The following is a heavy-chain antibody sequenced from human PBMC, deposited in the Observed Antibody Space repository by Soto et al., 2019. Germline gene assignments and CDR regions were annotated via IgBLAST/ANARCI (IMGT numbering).Heavy chain of an antibody. Sequence: VGSLRLSCAASGFTFSSYAMHWVRQAPGKGLEWVAVISYDGSNKYYADSVKGRFTISRDNSKNTLYLQMNSLRAEDTAVYYCASHELLWFGDQRGYYFDYWGQGTLVTVSS. CDR3: ASHELLWFGDQRGYYFDY. D-gene: IGHD3-10*01. CDR1: GFTFSSYA. V-gene: IGHV3-30-3*01. CDR2: ISYDGSNK. J-gene: IGHJ4*02.